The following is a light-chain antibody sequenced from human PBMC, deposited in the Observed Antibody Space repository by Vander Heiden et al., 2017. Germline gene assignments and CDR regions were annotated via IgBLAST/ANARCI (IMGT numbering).Light chain of an antibody. Sequence: DIQMTQSPSSLSASVGDRVTITCRASQGISSYLNWYQQKPGKAPKLLIYAASSLQSGVPSRFSGSGSGTDFTLTISSLQPEDFATYYCQQSNSTPYTFGQGTKLEIK. V-gene: IGKV1-39*01. CDR1: QGISSY. J-gene: IGKJ2*01. CDR3: QQSNSTPYT. CDR2: AAS.